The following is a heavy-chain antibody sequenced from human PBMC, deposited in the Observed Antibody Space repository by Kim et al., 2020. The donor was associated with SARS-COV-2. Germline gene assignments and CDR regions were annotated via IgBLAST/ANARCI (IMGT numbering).Heavy chain of an antibody. CDR1: GGSISITPYY. Sequence: SETLSLTCTVSGGSISITPYYWGWMRQSPGKGLEWIGSIDSTGTTYYSASLKSRVIIAMDTSKNQFSLKLSPVTAADSAVYYCASDYGYYIAEYYFDYWG. CDR2: IDSTGTT. D-gene: IGHD4-17*01. V-gene: IGHV4-39*01. J-gene: IGHJ4*01. CDR3: ASDYGYYIAEYYFDY.